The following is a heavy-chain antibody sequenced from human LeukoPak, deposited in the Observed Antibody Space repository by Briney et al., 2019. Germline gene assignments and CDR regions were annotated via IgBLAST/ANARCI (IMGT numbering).Heavy chain of an antibody. CDR1: GFSLSNYW. J-gene: IGHJ4*02. V-gene: IGHV3-74*01. CDR2: VNIDGSST. Sequence: GGSLRLSCAASGFSLSNYWMHWVRQAPGKGLVWVSRVNIDGSSTTYADSVKGRFTISRDNAKNTVYLQMNSLRAEDTAVYYCAKGEVDYWGQGTLVTVSS. CDR3: AKGEVDY.